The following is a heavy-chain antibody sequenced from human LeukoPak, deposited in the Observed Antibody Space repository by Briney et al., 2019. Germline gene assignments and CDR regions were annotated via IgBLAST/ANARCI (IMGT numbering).Heavy chain of an antibody. J-gene: IGHJ4*02. V-gene: IGHV1-46*01. Sequence: ASVKVSCKASGYTFTSYYMHWVRQAPGQGLEWMGLINPSGGSTSYAQKFQGRVTMTWDTSTSTVYMELGTLRSEDTAVYYCARGVGIRYDILTGYSPLSLTFGDYWGQGTQVTVSS. CDR2: INPSGGST. CDR3: ARGVGIRYDILTGYSPLSLTFGDY. CDR1: GYTFTSYY. D-gene: IGHD3-9*01.